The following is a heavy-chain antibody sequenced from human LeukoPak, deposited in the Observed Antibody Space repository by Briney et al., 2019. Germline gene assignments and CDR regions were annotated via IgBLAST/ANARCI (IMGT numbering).Heavy chain of an antibody. CDR2: ISGSGGST. Sequence: GGSLRLSCAASGFTFSSYAMSWVRQAPGKGLEWVSAISGSGGSTYYADSVKGRFTISRDNSKNTLYLQMNSLRAEDTAVYYCAKLGYCSGGGCYSEFPPDYWGQGTLVTVSS. J-gene: IGHJ4*02. D-gene: IGHD2-15*01. V-gene: IGHV3-23*01. CDR3: AKLGYCSGGGCYSEFPPDY. CDR1: GFTFSSYA.